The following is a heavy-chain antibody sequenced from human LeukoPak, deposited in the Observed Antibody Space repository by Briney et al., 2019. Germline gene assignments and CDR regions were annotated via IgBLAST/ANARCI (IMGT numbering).Heavy chain of an antibody. V-gene: IGHV4-59*01. CDR3: ARGGGSGRGNWFDP. Sequence: PSETLSLTCTVSGGSISPYYWSWIRQPPGKGLEWIGYVYYSGSTNYNPSLKSRVTISVDTSKSQFSLKLTSMTAADTAVYYCARGGGSGRGNWFDPWGQGSLVIVSS. CDR2: VYYSGST. CDR1: GGSISPYY. D-gene: IGHD3-10*01. J-gene: IGHJ5*02.